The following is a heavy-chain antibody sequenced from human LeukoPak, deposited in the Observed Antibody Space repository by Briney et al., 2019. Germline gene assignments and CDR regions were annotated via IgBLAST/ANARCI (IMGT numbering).Heavy chain of an antibody. D-gene: IGHD5-12*01. CDR1: XXSXSTXX. J-gene: IGHJ4*02. Sequence: SETLSLACAXXXXSXSTXXXXWXXXPXXXXLXWXGDIYYSGSXNXXPSLKSRVTIXVDTSKNLFSLKLSSVPAADTAVYYCAXLERXWPXFKYYFXXXGQGTMVTVSS. CDR3: AXLERXWPXFKYYFXX. V-gene: IGHV4-59*01. CDR2: IYYSGSX.